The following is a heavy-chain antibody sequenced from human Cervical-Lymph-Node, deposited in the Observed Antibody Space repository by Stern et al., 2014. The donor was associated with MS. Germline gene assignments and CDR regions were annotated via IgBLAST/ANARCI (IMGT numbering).Heavy chain of an antibody. CDR1: GFTFSRYA. J-gene: IGHJ4*02. Sequence: EQLLESGGGVVQPGRSLRLSCATSGFTFSRYAMHWVRQAPGKGLEWLAVISYDEKNENYADSVRGRFTISRDSSKKTLYLQMNSLRIEDTAVYYCVPGSGAFDSWGQGTLVTVSS. D-gene: IGHD3-10*01. CDR3: VPGSGAFDS. CDR2: ISYDEKNE. V-gene: IGHV3-30*04.